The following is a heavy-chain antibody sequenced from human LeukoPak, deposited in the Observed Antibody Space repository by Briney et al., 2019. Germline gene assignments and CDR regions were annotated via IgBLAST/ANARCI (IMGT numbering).Heavy chain of an antibody. CDR2: IYHSGST. Sequence: PSETLSLTCTVSGYSISSGYYWGWIRQPPGKGLEWIGSIYHSGSTYYNPSLKSRVTISVDTSKNQFSLKLSSVTAADTAVYYCARKSHLPYYYDSSGYYGFDYWGQGTLVTVSS. CDR1: GYSISSGYY. V-gene: IGHV4-38-2*02. J-gene: IGHJ4*02. D-gene: IGHD3-22*01. CDR3: ARKSHLPYYYDSSGYYGFDY.